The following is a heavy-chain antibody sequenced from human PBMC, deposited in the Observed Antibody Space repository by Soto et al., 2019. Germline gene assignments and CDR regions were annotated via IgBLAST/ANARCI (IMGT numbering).Heavy chain of an antibody. CDR1: GASVTGFY. Sequence: SETLSLTCTVSGASVTGFYWSWIRQPPGKGLEWIGYVFHSGNTYYTPSLESRVAISTDKSKNQFSLRLSSVTAADTAVYYCVRRSPEDAFDIWGQGTMVTVSS. J-gene: IGHJ3*02. CDR3: VRRSPEDAFDI. V-gene: IGHV4-59*02. CDR2: VFHSGNT.